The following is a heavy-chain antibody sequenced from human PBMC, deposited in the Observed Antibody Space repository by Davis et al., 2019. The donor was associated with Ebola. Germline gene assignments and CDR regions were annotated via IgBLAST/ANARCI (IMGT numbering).Heavy chain of an antibody. Sequence: GESLKISCAASGFTFSDYYMSWVRQAPGKGLEWVANIKQDGSEKYYVDSVKGRFTISRDNSKNSLYLQMNSLRTEDTALYYCAKDAVGIVVVSPGMDVWGQGTTVTVSS. V-gene: IGHV3-7*03. CDR3: AKDAVGIVVVSPGMDV. D-gene: IGHD2-2*01. CDR2: IKQDGSEK. J-gene: IGHJ6*02. CDR1: GFTFSDYY.